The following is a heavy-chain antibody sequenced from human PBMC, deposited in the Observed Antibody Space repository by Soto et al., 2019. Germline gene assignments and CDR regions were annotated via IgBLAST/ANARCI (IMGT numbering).Heavy chain of an antibody. CDR3: ARDGGFGELLNWFDP. D-gene: IGHD3-10*01. CDR2: ISYDGSNK. V-gene: IGHV3-30-3*01. CDR1: GFTFSSYA. Sequence: QVQLVESGGGVVQPGRSLRLSCAASGFTFSSYAMHWVRQAPGKGLEWVAVISYDGSNKYYADSVKGRFTISRDNSKNTLYLQMNSLRAEDTAVYYCARDGGFGELLNWFDPWGQGTLVTVSS. J-gene: IGHJ5*02.